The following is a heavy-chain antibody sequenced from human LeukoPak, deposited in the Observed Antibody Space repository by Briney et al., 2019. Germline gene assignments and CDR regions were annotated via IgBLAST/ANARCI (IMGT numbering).Heavy chain of an antibody. Sequence: ASVKVSCKASGGTFSSHAISWVRQAPGQGLEWMGRIIPILGMANYAQKFQGRVTITADKSTSTAYMELSSLRSEDTAVYYCARGAGTTNSYYYYYGMDVWGQGTTVTVSS. CDR1: GGTFSSHA. J-gene: IGHJ6*02. D-gene: IGHD1-1*01. V-gene: IGHV1-69*04. CDR2: IIPILGMA. CDR3: ARGAGTTNSYYYYYGMDV.